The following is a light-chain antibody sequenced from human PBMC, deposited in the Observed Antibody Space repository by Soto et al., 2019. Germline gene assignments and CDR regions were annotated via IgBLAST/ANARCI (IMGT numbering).Light chain of an antibody. CDR3: QQRSNWPLT. CDR1: QSVSSY. V-gene: IGKV3-11*01. J-gene: IGKJ4*01. Sequence: EIVLTQSPATLFLSPGERATLSCTASQSVSSYLAWYQQKPGQAPRLLIYDASNRATGIPARFSGSGSGTDFTLTISSLETEDSAVYYCQQRSNWPLTFGGGTKVEIK. CDR2: DAS.